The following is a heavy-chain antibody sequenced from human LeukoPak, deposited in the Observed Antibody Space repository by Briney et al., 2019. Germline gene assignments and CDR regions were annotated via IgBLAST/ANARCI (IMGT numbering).Heavy chain of an antibody. J-gene: IGHJ4*02. CDR3: AKDRGGGITGTPFDY. D-gene: IGHD1-7*01. Sequence: SGGSLRLSCAASGFTFSSYGMHWVRQAPGKGLEWVAVISYDGSNKYYADSVKGRFTIPRDNSKNTLYLQMNSLRAEDTAVYYCAKDRGGGITGTPFDYWGQGTLVTVSS. CDR2: ISYDGSNK. CDR1: GFTFSSYG. V-gene: IGHV3-30*18.